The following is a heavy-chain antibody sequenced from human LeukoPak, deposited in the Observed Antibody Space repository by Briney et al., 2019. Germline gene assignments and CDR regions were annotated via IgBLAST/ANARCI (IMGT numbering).Heavy chain of an antibody. CDR2: IKSKTDGGTT. V-gene: IGHV3-15*01. CDR3: TTDHLNPIEYGMDV. CDR1: GFTFSNAW. Sequence: GGSQRLSCTASGFTFSNAWMSWVRQAPGKGLEWVGRIKSKTDGGTTDYAAPVKGRFTISRDDSKNTLSLQMNSLQTEDTAVYYCTTDHLNPIEYGMDVWGQGTTVTVSS. D-gene: IGHD3-22*01. J-gene: IGHJ6*02.